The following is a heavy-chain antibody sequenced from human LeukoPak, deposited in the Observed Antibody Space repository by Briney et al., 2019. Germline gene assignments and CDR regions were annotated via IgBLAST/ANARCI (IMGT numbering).Heavy chain of an antibody. V-gene: IGHV3-21*01. CDR1: GFTFSSYS. CDR3: AREAERITMVRGVINWFDP. J-gene: IGHJ5*02. CDR2: ISSSSSYI. Sequence: GGSLRLSCAASGFTFSSYSMNWVRQAPGKGLEWVSSISSSSSYIYYADSVKGRFTISRDNAKNSLYLQMNSLRAEDTAVYYCAREAERITMVRGVINWFDPWGQGTLVTVSS. D-gene: IGHD3-10*01.